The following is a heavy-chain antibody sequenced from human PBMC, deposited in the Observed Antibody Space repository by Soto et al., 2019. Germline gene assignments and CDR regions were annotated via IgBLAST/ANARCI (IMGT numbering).Heavy chain of an antibody. J-gene: IGHJ3*02. CDR2: IWYDGSNK. CDR3: ARVFLTGTPAHDAFDI. V-gene: IGHV3-33*01. D-gene: IGHD1-7*01. CDR1: GFTFSSYG. Sequence: SLRLSCAASGFTFSSYGMHWVRQAPGKGLEWVAVIWYDGSNKYYADSVKGRFTISRDNSKNTLYLQMNSLRAEDTAVYYCARVFLTGTPAHDAFDIWGQGTMVTVSS.